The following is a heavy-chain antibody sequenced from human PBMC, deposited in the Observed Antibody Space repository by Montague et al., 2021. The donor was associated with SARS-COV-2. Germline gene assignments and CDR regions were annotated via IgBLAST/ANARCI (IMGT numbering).Heavy chain of an antibody. CDR3: STNSGIVVVPAAMMYYYGMDV. D-gene: IGHD2-2*01. J-gene: IGHJ6*02. CDR2: FDPEDGET. Sequence: SVTVSCKVSGYTLTELSMHWVRQAPGKGLEWMGGFDPEDGETIYAQKFQGRVTMTEDTSTDTAYMELSSLRSEDTAVYYCSTNSGIVVVPAAMMYYYGMDVWGQGTTVTVSS. V-gene: IGHV1-24*01. CDR1: GYTLTELS.